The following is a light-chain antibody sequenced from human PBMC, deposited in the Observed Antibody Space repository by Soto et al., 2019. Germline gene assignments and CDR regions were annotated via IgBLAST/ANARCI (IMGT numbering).Light chain of an antibody. CDR3: SSYTSRIFYV. J-gene: IGLJ1*01. CDR1: ISDVGGYNY. Sequence: QSALAQPSSVSGSPGQSITISCTGTISDVGGYNYVSWYQQHPGKAPKLMIYEVSNRPSGVSNRFSGSKSGNTASLTISGLQAEDEADYYCSSYTSRIFYVFGTGTKVTV. V-gene: IGLV2-14*01. CDR2: EVS.